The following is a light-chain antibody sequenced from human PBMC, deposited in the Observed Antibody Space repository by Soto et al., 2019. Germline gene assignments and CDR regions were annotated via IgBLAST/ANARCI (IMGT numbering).Light chain of an antibody. J-gene: IGLJ1*01. CDR1: SSGVGVYNY. CDR3: SSYTSTSTLV. CDR2: EVS. V-gene: IGLV2-14*01. Sequence: QSVLTQPASVSGSPGQSITISCTGTSSGVGVYNYVSWYQQHPGKDPKLMIYEVSNRPSGVSNRFSGSKSGNTASLTISGLQAEDEADYYCSSYTSTSTLVFGTGTKVTV.